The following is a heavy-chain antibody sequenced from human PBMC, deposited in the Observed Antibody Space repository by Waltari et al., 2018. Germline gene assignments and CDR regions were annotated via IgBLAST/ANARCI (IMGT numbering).Heavy chain of an antibody. D-gene: IGHD4-4*01. J-gene: IGHJ4*02. CDR3: AIANDYSNHKFDY. CDR1: GGPISSGSYS. CDR2: IYTSGST. V-gene: IGHV4-61*09. Sequence: QVQLQESCSGLLKPSQTLSLTCTVSGGPISSGSYSWSWIRQPAGKGREWIGYIYTSGSTNYNPSLKSRITISVDTSKNQFSLKLSSVTAADTAVYYFAIANDYSNHKFDYWGQGTLVTVSS.